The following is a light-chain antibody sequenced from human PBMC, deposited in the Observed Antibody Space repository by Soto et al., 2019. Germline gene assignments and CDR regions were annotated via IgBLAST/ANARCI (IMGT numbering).Light chain of an antibody. Sequence: EIVLTQSPGTLSLSPGETATLSCRASQSFSSSYLAWYQQKPGQAPRLLIYAASTRATGIPDRFSGSGSGTEFTLTISSLQPDDFATYYCQQYNSYPLTFGGGTKVEIK. CDR1: QSFSSSY. J-gene: IGKJ4*01. CDR3: QQYNSYPLT. CDR2: AAS. V-gene: IGKV3-20*01.